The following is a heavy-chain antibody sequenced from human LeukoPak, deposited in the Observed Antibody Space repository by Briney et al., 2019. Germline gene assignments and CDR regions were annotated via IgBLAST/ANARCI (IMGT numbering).Heavy chain of an antibody. CDR3: VRGGWHSSSWYFDY. D-gene: IGHD6-13*01. V-gene: IGHV4-34*01. CDR2: ITHGGST. J-gene: IGHJ4*02. CDR1: GGSFSGYY. Sequence: PSETLSLTCAVYGGSFSGYYWSWIRQPPGKGLEWIGEITHGGSTNYNPSLKSRVTISVDTSKNQFSLELNSVTAADTAVYYCVRGGWHSSSWYFDYWGQGTLVTVSS.